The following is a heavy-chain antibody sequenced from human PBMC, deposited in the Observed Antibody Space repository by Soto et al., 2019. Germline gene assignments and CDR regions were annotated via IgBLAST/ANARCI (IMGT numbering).Heavy chain of an antibody. V-gene: IGHV5-51*01. CDR1: GYSFTTYW. J-gene: IGHJ6*02. D-gene: IGHD6-19*01. Sequence: GESLKISCQGSGYSFTTYWIAWVRQLPGKGLERMGSIYPGDSDTRYSPSFQGQVTVAVDKSITTAYLQWSSLKASDTAMYFCVSGHFLRPPATELRLGYYYGMDVWGQGTTVTVS. CDR3: VSGHFLRPPATELRLGYYYGMDV. CDR2: IYPGDSDT.